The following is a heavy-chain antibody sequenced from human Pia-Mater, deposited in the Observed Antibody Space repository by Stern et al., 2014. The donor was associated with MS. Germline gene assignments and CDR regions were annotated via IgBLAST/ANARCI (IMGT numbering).Heavy chain of an antibody. D-gene: IGHD6-13*01. J-gene: IGHJ4*02. CDR3: ARDSGYSSSWYPWYFDY. Sequence: VQLVESGAEVKKPGASVKVSCKASGYTFTSYGISWVRQAPGQGLEWMGWISAYNGNTNYAQKLQGRVTMTTATSTSTAYMELRSLRSDDTAVYYCARDSGYSSSWYPWYFDYWGQGTLVTVSS. CDR2: ISAYNGNT. V-gene: IGHV1-18*01. CDR1: GYTFTSYG.